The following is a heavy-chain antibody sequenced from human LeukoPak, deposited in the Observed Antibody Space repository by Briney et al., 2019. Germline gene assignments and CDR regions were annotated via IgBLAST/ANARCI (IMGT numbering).Heavy chain of an antibody. J-gene: IGHJ5*02. CDR1: GGSISSFY. V-gene: IGHV4-59*08. Sequence: SETLSLTCTVAGGSISSFYWGWIRQPPGKGLEWIGYIYYSGSTNYNPSLKSRVTISVDTSKNQFSLKLSSVTAADTAVYYCARRRGGIWFGEYTNWFDPWGQGTLVTVSS. D-gene: IGHD3-10*01. CDR2: IYYSGST. CDR3: ARRRGGIWFGEYTNWFDP.